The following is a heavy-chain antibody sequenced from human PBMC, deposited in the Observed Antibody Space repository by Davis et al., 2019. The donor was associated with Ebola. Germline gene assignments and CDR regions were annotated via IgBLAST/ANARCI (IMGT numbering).Heavy chain of an antibody. CDR3: AKDFLTTVTTY. CDR1: GFTFSSYG. V-gene: IGHV3-30*18. CDR2: ISYDGSNK. D-gene: IGHD4-17*01. Sequence: GESLKISCAASGFTFSSYGMHWVRQAPGKGLEWVAVISYDGSNKYYADSVKGRFTISRDNSKNTLYLQMNSLRAEDTAVYYCAKDFLTTVTTYWGQGTLVTVSS. J-gene: IGHJ4*02.